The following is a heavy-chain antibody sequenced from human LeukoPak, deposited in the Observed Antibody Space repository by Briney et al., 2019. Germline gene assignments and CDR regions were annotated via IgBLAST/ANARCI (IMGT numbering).Heavy chain of an antibody. J-gene: IGHJ4*02. CDR1: GFTFSNYG. V-gene: IGHV3-23*01. D-gene: IGHD6-13*01. CDR3: ARVGSIAAAGTPDY. Sequence: GGSLRLSCAASGFTFSNYGMSWVRQAPGKGLEWVSVISGSGGSTKYADSVKGRFTISRDNSKNTLFLQMNSLRAEDTAAYYCARVGSIAAAGTPDYWGQGTLVTVSS. CDR2: ISGSGGST.